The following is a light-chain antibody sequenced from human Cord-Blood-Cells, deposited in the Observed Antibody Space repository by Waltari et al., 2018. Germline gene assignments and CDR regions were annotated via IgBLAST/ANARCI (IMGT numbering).Light chain of an antibody. Sequence: QSALTQPRSVSGSPGQSVTISCTGTSSDVGGYNYASWYQQHPGNAPKLMIYDVSKRPSGVPDRFSGSKSGNTASLTISGLQAEDEADYYYCSYAGSYTFEVFGGGTKLTVL. CDR1: SSDVGGYNY. V-gene: IGLV2-11*01. CDR3: CSYAGSYTFEV. CDR2: DVS. J-gene: IGLJ2*01.